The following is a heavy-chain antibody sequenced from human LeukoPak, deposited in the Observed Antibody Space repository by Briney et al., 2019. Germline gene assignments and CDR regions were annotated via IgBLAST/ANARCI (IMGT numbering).Heavy chain of an antibody. Sequence: PGGSLRLSCAASGFTFSSYSMNWVRQAPGKGLEWVSYISSSSSTIYYADSVKGRFTISRDNAKNSLYLQMNSLRAEDTAVYYCAREAPTGGYSYGYAFDYWGQGTLVTVSS. V-gene: IGHV3-48*01. CDR2: ISSSSSTI. D-gene: IGHD5-18*01. CDR3: AREAPTGGYSYGYAFDY. J-gene: IGHJ4*02. CDR1: GFTFSSYS.